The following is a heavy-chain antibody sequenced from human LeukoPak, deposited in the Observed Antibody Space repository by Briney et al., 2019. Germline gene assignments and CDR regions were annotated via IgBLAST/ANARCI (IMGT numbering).Heavy chain of an antibody. Sequence: SETLSLTCAVYGGSFSGYYWSWIRQPPGKGLEWIGEINHNGSTNYNPSLKSRVTISVDTSKNQFSLKLSSVTAADTAVYYCAKDAGRHQYSSSWYPSYWGQGTLVTVSS. CDR1: GGSFSGYY. V-gene: IGHV4-34*01. J-gene: IGHJ4*02. CDR2: INHNGST. CDR3: AKDAGRHQYSSSWYPSY. D-gene: IGHD6-13*01.